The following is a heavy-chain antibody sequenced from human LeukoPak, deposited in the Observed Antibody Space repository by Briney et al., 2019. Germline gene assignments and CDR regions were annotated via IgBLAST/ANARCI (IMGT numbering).Heavy chain of an antibody. CDR1: GGSISSYY. CDR3: TRGRRRDAFDI. Sequence: SETLSLTCTVSGGSISSYYWSWIRQPPGKGLEWIGYIYYSGSTNYNPSLKSRVTISVDTSKNQFSLKLSSVTAADTAVYYCTRGRRRDAFDIWGQGTMVTVSS. V-gene: IGHV4-59*01. CDR2: IYYSGST. J-gene: IGHJ3*02.